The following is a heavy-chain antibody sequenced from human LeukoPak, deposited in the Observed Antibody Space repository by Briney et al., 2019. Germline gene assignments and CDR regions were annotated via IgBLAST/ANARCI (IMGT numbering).Heavy chain of an antibody. CDR3: ARDVGDEGNY. V-gene: IGHV3-53*01. CDR1: GFTVSSNY. J-gene: IGHJ4*02. CDR2: IYSGGST. Sequence: PGGSLRLSCAASGFTVSSNYMSWVRQAPGKGLEWVSVIYSGGSTYYADSVKGRFTISRDNYKNTLYLQMSSLRTADTAVYYCARDVGDEGNYWGQGTLVTVSS. D-gene: IGHD3-16*01.